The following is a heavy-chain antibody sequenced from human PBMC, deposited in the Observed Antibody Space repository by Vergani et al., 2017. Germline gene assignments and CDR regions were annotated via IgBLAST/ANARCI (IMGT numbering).Heavy chain of an antibody. CDR2: TWYDGNNK. CDR3: AKDXAVVGVAAASGFGY. CDR1: GFTFNQYG. Sequence: QVQLVESGGGVVQPGRSLRLSCAASGFTFNQYGMHWVRQAPGKGLEWVAVTWYDGNNKQYADSVKGRFTISRDNSKSTMYLQMNSLRDEDTGVYYCAKDXAVVGVAAASGFGYWGQGTLVTVSS. V-gene: IGHV3-33*06. D-gene: IGHD2-2*01. J-gene: IGHJ4*02.